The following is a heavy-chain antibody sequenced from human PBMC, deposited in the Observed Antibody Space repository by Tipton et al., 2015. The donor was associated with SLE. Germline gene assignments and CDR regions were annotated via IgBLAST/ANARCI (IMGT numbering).Heavy chain of an antibody. J-gene: IGHJ4*01. V-gene: IGHV4-59*08. D-gene: IGHD3-16*01. Sequence: TLSLTCIVSGGSIRRYYWSWIRQPPGKGLEWIGYFYNSGSTNYNPSLKSRVTISGDSSMNQFSLRLTSVTAADTAVYYCARHRGDFDYWGHGTLVTVSS. CDR3: ARHRGDFDY. CDR1: GGSIRRYY. CDR2: FYNSGST.